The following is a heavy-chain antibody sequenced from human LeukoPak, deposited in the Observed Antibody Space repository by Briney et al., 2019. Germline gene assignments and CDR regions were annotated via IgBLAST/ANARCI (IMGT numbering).Heavy chain of an antibody. CDR3: ARNGSGVWFDY. Sequence: ASVKVSCKASGGTFSSYAISWVRPAPGQGLEWMAWINAYNGDTNYAQKLQGRVTLTTDTSTSTAYMELRSLRSDDTAVYYCARNGSGVWFDYWGQGTLVTVSS. CDR1: GGTFSSYA. J-gene: IGHJ4*02. D-gene: IGHD3-10*01. CDR2: INAYNGDT. V-gene: IGHV1-18*01.